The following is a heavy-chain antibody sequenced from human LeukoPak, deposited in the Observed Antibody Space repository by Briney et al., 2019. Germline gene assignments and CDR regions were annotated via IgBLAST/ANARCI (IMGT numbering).Heavy chain of an antibody. CDR3: AKDTEQQLANNWFDP. D-gene: IGHD6-13*01. Sequence: GRSLRLFCAASGFTLSSYAMSWVRQAPGKGLEWVSAISGSGGSTYYADSVKGRFTISRDNSKNTLYLQMNSLRAEDTAVYYCAKDTEQQLANNWFDPWGQGTLVTVSS. CDR1: GFTLSSYA. V-gene: IGHV3-23*01. J-gene: IGHJ5*02. CDR2: ISGSGGST.